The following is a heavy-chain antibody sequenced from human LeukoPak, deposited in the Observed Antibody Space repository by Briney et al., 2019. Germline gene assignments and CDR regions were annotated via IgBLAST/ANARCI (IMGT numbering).Heavy chain of an antibody. V-gene: IGHV4-61*08. J-gene: IGHJ4*02. CDR2: IYYSGST. CDR1: GGSISSGGYY. D-gene: IGHD6-6*01. Sequence: SETLSLTCTVSGGSISSGGYYWSWIRQPPGKGLEWIGYIYYSGSTNYNPSLKSRVTISVDTSKNQFSLKLSSVTAADTAVYYCARKNSSSSFDYWGQGTLVTVSS. CDR3: ARKNSSSSFDY.